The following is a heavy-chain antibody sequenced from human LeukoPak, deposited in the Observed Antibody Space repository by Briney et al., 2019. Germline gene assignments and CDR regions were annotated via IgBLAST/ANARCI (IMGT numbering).Heavy chain of an antibody. J-gene: IGHJ6*01. CDR3: ARDRSGGSYYYYGMDV. Sequence: VGSLRLSCAASGFTFSSYAMHWVRHAPAKGLEWRAVISYDGSNKYYADSVKSRFTISRENSKNTLYLQMNSLRDEDTAVYYCARDRSGGSYYYYGMDVWGQGTTVTVSS. D-gene: IGHD1-26*01. CDR2: ISYDGSNK. V-gene: IGHV3-30-3*01. CDR1: GFTFSSYA.